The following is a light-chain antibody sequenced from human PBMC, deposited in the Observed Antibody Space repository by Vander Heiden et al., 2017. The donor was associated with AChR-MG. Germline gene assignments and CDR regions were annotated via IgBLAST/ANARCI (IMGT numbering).Light chain of an antibody. CDR3: QQYDNWPPLT. V-gene: IGKV3-15*01. Sequence: EIVMTQSPATLSVSPGARATLSCRASQSVSSNLAWYQQKPGQAPRLLIYGASTRATGIPARFSGSGSGTEFTLTINSLQSEDFAVYYCQQYDNWPPLTFGGGTKVENK. J-gene: IGKJ4*01. CDR2: GAS. CDR1: QSVSSN.